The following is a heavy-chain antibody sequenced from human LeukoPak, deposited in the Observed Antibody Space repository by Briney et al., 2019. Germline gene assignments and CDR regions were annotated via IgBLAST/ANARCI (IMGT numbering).Heavy chain of an antibody. J-gene: IGHJ4*02. V-gene: IGHV1-24*01. CDR1: GYTFTGYY. Sequence: ASVKVSCKASGYTFTGYYMHWVRQAPGKGLEWMGGFDPEDGETIYAQKFQGRVTMTEDTSTDTAYMELSSLRSEDTAVYYCATDEDYGDYGFDYWGQGTLVTVSS. CDR2: FDPEDGET. D-gene: IGHD4-17*01. CDR3: ATDEDYGDYGFDY.